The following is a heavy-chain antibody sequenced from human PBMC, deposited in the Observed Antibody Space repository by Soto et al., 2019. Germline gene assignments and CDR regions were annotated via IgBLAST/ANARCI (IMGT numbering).Heavy chain of an antibody. D-gene: IGHD5-18*01. Sequence: ELQLVESGGGLVQPGGSLKLSCAASGFTFSESAMHWVRQASGKGLEWVGRIRNKDNNYATAYTASVKGRFTISRDDSKNTVYLQMNRLKIDATAVYYCTSRRDWTAVDPFDYWGLGTLVTVSS. CDR2: IRNKDNNYAT. V-gene: IGHV3-73*02. CDR1: GFTFSESA. CDR3: TSRRDWTAVDPFDY. J-gene: IGHJ4*02.